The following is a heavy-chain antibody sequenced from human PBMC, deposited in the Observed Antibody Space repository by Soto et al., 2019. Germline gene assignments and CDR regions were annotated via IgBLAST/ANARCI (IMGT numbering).Heavy chain of an antibody. CDR1: GYSFDSYW. CDR2: IDPSDSIT. J-gene: IGHJ4*02. V-gene: IGHV5-10-1*03. D-gene: IGHD4-17*01. Sequence: EVQLVQSGAEVKKPGESLRISCKGSGYSFDSYWIMWVRQMPGKGLEWVGRIDPSDSITKYSPSFQGHVSISVDKSISTAYRQWSRLKASDTAIYYGARLSGDHSFWGQGTLVTVSS. CDR3: ARLSGDHSF.